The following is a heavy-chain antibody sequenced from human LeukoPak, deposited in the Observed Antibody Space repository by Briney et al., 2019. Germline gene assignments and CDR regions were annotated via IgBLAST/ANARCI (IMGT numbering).Heavy chain of an antibody. V-gene: IGHV4-34*01. J-gene: IGHJ6*02. CDR3: ARAPPFGLTYYYYGMDV. D-gene: IGHD3-10*01. Sequence: SETLSLTCAVYGGSFSGYYWGWIRQPPGKGLEWIGEINHSGSTNYNPSLKSRVTISVDTSKNQFSLKLSSVTAADTAVYYCARAPPFGLTYYYYGMDVWGQGTTVTVSS. CDR2: INHSGST. CDR1: GGSFSGYY.